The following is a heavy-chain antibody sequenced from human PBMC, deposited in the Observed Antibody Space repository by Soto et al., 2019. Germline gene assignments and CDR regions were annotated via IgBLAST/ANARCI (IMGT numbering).Heavy chain of an antibody. CDR3: AKNGKPPYYYYGMDV. Sequence: SVKVSCKASGGTFSNSAISWVRQAPGQGLEWMGGIMPIFRTPDYAQKFQGRVTMTVDTSTTTAFMELTSLTSDDRAVYYCAKNGKPPYYYYGMDVWGQGTTVTVSS. CDR2: IMPIFRTP. CDR1: GGTFSNSA. J-gene: IGHJ6*02. D-gene: IGHD1-26*01. V-gene: IGHV1-69*06.